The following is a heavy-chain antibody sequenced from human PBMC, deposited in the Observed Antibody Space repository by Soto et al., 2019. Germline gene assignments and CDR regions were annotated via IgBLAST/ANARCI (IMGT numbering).Heavy chain of an antibody. CDR3: ARDQYYDSSGYLHFQH. CDR1: GFTFSSYA. Sequence: QVQLVESGGGVVQPGRSLRLSCAASGFTFSSYAMHWVRQAPGKGLEWVAVISYDGSNKYYADSVKGRFTISRDNSKNTLYLQMNSLRAEDTAVYYCARDQYYDSSGYLHFQHWGQGTLVTVSS. CDR2: ISYDGSNK. V-gene: IGHV3-30-3*01. D-gene: IGHD3-22*01. J-gene: IGHJ1*01.